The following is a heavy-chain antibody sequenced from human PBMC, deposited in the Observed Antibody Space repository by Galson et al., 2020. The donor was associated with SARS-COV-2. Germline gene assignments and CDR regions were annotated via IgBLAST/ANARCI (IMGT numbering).Heavy chain of an antibody. Sequence: GGSLRLSCVASGSTFKGFEMHWVRQASGKGLEWVGRIRSKDNSYVTAYAASVKDRFTISRDDSKNTAYLQMKSLKTEDTAMYYCSRRVEHDYSDPLNRNDAFDIWGRGTMVTVSS. CDR2: IRSKDNSYVT. CDR1: GSTFKGFE. J-gene: IGHJ3*02. CDR3: SRRVEHDYSDPLNRNDAFDI. D-gene: IGHD3-16*01. V-gene: IGHV3-73*01.